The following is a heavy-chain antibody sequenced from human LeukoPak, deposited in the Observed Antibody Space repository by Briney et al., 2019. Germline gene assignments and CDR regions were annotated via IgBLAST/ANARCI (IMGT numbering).Heavy chain of an antibody. D-gene: IGHD3-16*01. CDR3: ASGGMTVRSRIGFDY. V-gene: IGHV1-69*04. CDR2: IIPILGIA. CDR1: GGTFSSYA. Sequence: SVKVSCKASGGTFSSYAISWVRQAPGQGLEWMGRIIPILGIANYAQKFQGRVTITVDKSTSTAYMELSSLRSEDTAVYYCASGGMTVRSRIGFDYWGQGTLVTVSS. J-gene: IGHJ4*02.